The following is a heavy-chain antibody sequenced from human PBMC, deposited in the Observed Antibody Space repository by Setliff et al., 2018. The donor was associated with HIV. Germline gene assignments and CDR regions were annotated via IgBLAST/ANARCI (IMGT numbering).Heavy chain of an antibody. D-gene: IGHD3-9*01. CDR2: ISSSGSTI. CDR3: ARSKTGYYFFDY. CDR1: GFTFSSYE. Sequence: HPGGSLRLSCAASGFTFSSYEMNWVRQAPGKGLEWVSYISSSGSTIYYADSVKGRFTISRDNAKNSLYLQMNSLRAEDTAVYYCARSKTGYYFFDYWGQGTPVTVS. J-gene: IGHJ4*02. V-gene: IGHV3-48*03.